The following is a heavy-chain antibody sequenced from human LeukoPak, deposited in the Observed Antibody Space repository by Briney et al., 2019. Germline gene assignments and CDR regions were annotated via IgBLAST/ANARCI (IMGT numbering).Heavy chain of an antibody. CDR2: ISGGGDIT. J-gene: IGHJ4*02. V-gene: IGHV3-23*01. D-gene: IGHD2-21*02. CDR3: VREDTPATANY. Sequence: GGSLRLSCAASGFNFANHAMSWVRQTPGKGLEWVSAISGGGDITYYADSVTGRFAISRDNSKDTLFLQMHSLRPGDTAVYYCVREDTPATANYWGQGTLVTISS. CDR1: GFNFANHA.